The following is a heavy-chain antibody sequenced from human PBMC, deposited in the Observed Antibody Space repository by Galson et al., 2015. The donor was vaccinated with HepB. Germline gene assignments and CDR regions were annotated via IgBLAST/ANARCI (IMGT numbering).Heavy chain of an antibody. CDR3: ASAYYYGHWYFDL. V-gene: IGHV3-11*01. D-gene: IGHD3-10*01. CDR1: GFTFSDYY. J-gene: IGHJ2*01. CDR2: ISESGTTI. Sequence: SLRLSCAASGFTFSDYYMSWIRQAPGKRLEWVSYISESGTTISYADSVRGRFTISRDNAKNSLYLQMNSLTAEDTALYYCASAYYYGHWYFDLWGPGTLVTVSS.